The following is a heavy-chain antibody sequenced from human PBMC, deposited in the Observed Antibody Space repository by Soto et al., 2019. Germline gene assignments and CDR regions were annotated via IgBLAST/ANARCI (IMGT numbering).Heavy chain of an antibody. CDR1: GGSISRGTYY. D-gene: IGHD1-1*01. CDR3: ARDSGVERTELGAFDV. V-gene: IGHV4-31*03. CDR2: IHYTGST. J-gene: IGHJ3*01. Sequence: QVQLQESGPGLVKPSQTLSLICTVSGGSISRGTYYWSWIRHYPGQGLEWIGYIHYTGSTYYNPSLETRVSIYKDTSKNHFSLSLTSATAADTAVYYCARDSGVERTELGAFDVWGQGTMVTVSS.